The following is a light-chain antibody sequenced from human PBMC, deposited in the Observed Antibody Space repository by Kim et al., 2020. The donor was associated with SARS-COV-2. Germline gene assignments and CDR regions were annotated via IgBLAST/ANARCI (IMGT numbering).Light chain of an antibody. CDR1: SSDVGGYDY. CDR2: DVV. Sequence: QSALTQPRSVSGSPGQSVTISCTGTSSDVGGYDYVSWYQQHPGKAPKLMIYDVVKRPSGVPDRFSGSKSGNTASLTISGLQADDEADYYCCSFAGSSTLGVFGTGTKVTVL. V-gene: IGLV2-11*01. J-gene: IGLJ1*01. CDR3: CSFAGSSTLGV.